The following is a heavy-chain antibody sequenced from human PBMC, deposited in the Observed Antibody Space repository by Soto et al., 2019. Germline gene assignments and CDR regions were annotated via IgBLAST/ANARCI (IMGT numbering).Heavy chain of an antibody. CDR2: ISYDGNNE. Sequence: VGSLRLSCAASGFTFSSYGMHWVRQAPDKGLEWVALISYDGNNEYYADSVKGRFTISRDNSKNTLYLQMNSLRAEDTAVYYCAAERRVDYSIGYWGQGTLVTVS. CDR1: GFTFSSYG. D-gene: IGHD4-4*01. CDR3: AAERRVDYSIGY. V-gene: IGHV3-30*03. J-gene: IGHJ4*02.